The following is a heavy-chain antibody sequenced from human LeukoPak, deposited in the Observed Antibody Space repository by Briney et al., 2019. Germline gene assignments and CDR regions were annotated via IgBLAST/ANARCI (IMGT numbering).Heavy chain of an antibody. CDR2: ISSSSSSYI. Sequence: PGGSLRLSCAASGFTFSSYSMNWVRQAPGKGLEWVSSISSSSSSYIYYADSVKGRFTISRDNAKNSLYLQMNSLRAEDTVVYYCARAGSSGWFDYWGQGTLVTVSS. V-gene: IGHV3-21*01. D-gene: IGHD6-19*01. CDR1: GFTFSSYS. J-gene: IGHJ4*02. CDR3: ARAGSSGWFDY.